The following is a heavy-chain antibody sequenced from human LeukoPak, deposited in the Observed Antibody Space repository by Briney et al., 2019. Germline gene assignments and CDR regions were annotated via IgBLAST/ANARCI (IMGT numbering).Heavy chain of an antibody. J-gene: IGHJ6*02. Sequence: GGSLRLSCAASGFTFSSHAMGWVRQAPGKGLEWVSSITGSGGSTYYGDSVKGRFTISRDNSKNTLYLQMNSLRAEDTALYYCAKDGGGSLEWFPPMDVWGQGTTVTVSS. CDR2: ITGSGGST. CDR1: GFTFSSHA. CDR3: AKDGGGSLEWFPPMDV. D-gene: IGHD3-3*01. V-gene: IGHV3-23*01.